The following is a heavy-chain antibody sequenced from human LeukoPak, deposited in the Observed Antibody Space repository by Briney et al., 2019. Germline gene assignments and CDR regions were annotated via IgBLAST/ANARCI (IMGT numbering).Heavy chain of an antibody. D-gene: IGHD3-22*01. CDR2: VYHSGSA. Sequence: SETLSLPCAVYDRPYSGLYWSWIRRPTGKAREWLGEVYHSGSANLHPSLKSPITIFADKSKSQFSLKMTSVTAADTAVYYCARQDYYDDSAHYYASFDPWGQGTLVTVSS. CDR1: DRPYSGLY. CDR3: ARQDYYDDSAHYYASFDP. V-gene: IGHV4-34*01. J-gene: IGHJ5*02.